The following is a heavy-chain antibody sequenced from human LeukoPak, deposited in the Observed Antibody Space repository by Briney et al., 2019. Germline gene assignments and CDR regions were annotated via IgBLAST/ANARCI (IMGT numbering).Heavy chain of an antibody. J-gene: IGHJ4*02. CDR3: AKDPYYYGSGSYFDY. CDR1: GFTFSSYA. V-gene: IGHV3-23*01. CDR2: ISGSGGST. Sequence: HPGGSLRLSCAASGFTFSSYAMIWLRQAPGKGLEWVSAISGSGGSTYYADSVKGRLTISRDNSKNPLYLQMNSLRAEDTAVYYCAKDPYYYGSGSYFDYWGQGTLVTVSS. D-gene: IGHD3-10*01.